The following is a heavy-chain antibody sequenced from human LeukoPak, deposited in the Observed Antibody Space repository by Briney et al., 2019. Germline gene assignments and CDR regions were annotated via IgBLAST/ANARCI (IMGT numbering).Heavy chain of an antibody. D-gene: IGHD1-26*01. J-gene: IGHJ4*02. CDR1: GYTFSSYA. V-gene: IGHV3-23*01. CDR2: ITGSGGRT. CDR3: AKVILGSYFDY. Sequence: ASVKVSCKASGYTFSSYAMSWVRQAPGKGLEWVSAITGSGGRTYYTDSVKGRFTISRDNSKNTLYLQMNSLRAEDTAVYYCAKVILGSYFDYWGQGTLVTVSS.